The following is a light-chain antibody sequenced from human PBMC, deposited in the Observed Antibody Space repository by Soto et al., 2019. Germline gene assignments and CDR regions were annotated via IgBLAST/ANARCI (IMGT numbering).Light chain of an antibody. CDR1: QSVSSSF. V-gene: IGKV3-20*01. CDR2: GAS. Sequence: EIVLTQSPGTLSLSPGERATLSCRASQSVSSSFLAWYQQKVGQAPRLLIYGASSRATGIPDRFSGSGSGTDFTLTISRLEPEDFAVYYCQQRASWPLTFGGGTRAEIQ. J-gene: IGKJ4*01. CDR3: QQRASWPLT.